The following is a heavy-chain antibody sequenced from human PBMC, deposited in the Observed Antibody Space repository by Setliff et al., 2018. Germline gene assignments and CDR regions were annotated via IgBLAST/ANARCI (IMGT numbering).Heavy chain of an antibody. D-gene: IGHD3-22*01. Sequence: GASVKVSCKASGYSFTNYDINWVRQATGQGLEWMGWINPNSGNTDYAQKFQGRVTMTTNTSINTAYMELSSLRFEDTAVYYCARDIGRNFIVVVRKRYYGMDVWGQGTTVTVSS. CDR3: ARDIGRNFIVVVRKRYYGMDV. CDR2: INPNSGNT. J-gene: IGHJ6*02. V-gene: IGHV1-8*02. CDR1: GYSFTNYD.